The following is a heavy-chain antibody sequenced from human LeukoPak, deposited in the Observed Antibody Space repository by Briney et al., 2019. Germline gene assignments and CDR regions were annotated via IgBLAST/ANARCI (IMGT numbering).Heavy chain of an antibody. D-gene: IGHD3-9*01. CDR2: IYYSGST. CDR1: GGSISSSSYY. V-gene: IGHV4-39*01. Sequence: SSETLFLTCTVSGGSISSSSYYWGWIRQPPGKGLEWIGSIYYSGSTYYNPSLKSRVTISVDTSKNQFSLKLSSVTAADTAVYYCERSTSNSNYDILTGYISTFDYWGQGTLVTVSS. CDR3: ERSTSNSNYDILTGYISTFDY. J-gene: IGHJ4*02.